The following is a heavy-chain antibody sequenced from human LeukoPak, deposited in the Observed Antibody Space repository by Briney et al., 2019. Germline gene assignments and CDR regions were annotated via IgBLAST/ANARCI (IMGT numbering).Heavy chain of an antibody. D-gene: IGHD6-13*01. Sequence: SVKVSCKASGGTFSSYAISWVRQAPGQGLEWMGGIIPIFGTANYAQKFQGWVTMTRDTSISTAYMELSRLRSDDTAVYYCARGPGIAAAGYYYGMDVWGQGTTVTVSS. CDR3: ARGPGIAAAGYYYGMDV. V-gene: IGHV1-69*05. CDR2: IIPIFGTA. CDR1: GGTFSSYA. J-gene: IGHJ6*02.